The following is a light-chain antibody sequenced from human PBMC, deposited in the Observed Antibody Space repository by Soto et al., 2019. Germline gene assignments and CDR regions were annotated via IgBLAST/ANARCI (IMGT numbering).Light chain of an antibody. CDR3: QKFNTAPLT. Sequence: DIQMTQSPSSLSASVGDRVTITCRASQDISVYLAWYQQKPGKVPKLLIYSASTLQSGVPSRFSGSGSGTAFTLTISRLQPEDVATYYCQKFNTAPLTFGQGTRLEIK. V-gene: IGKV1-27*01. CDR1: QDISVY. J-gene: IGKJ5*01. CDR2: SAS.